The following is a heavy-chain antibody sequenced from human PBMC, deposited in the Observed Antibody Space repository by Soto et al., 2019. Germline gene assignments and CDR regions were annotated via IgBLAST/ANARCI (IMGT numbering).Heavy chain of an antibody. Sequence: QVQLVQSGAGVKKPGASVKVSCRASGYTFASYAMHWVRQAPGQRLEWMGWINAGSGHTKYSQKFQGRVTITRDTSAITAYMELSSLRSEDTAVYYCARGSRPAAIEDYFYYDMDVWGQGTTVTVSS. CDR3: ARGSRPAAIEDYFYYDMDV. CDR1: GYTFASYA. J-gene: IGHJ6*02. CDR2: INAGSGHT. D-gene: IGHD2-2*01. V-gene: IGHV1-3*01.